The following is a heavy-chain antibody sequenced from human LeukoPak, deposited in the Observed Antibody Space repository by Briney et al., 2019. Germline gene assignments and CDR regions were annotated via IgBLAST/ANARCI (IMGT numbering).Heavy chain of an antibody. D-gene: IGHD3-22*01. J-gene: IGHJ4*02. CDR1: GGSISSYY. V-gene: IGHV4-59*08. Sequence: SETLSLTCTVSGGSISSYYWIWIRQPPGKGLEWIGYIYYSGSTNYNPSLKSRVTISVDTSKNQFSLKLSSVTAADTAVYYCARHEKTYYYDSSGCGHFDYWGQGTLVTVSS. CDR2: IYYSGST. CDR3: ARHEKTYYYDSSGCGHFDY.